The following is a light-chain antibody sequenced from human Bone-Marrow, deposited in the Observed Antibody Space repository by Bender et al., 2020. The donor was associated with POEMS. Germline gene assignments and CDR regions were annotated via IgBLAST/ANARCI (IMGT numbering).Light chain of an antibody. J-gene: IGLJ2*01. V-gene: IGLV2-14*01. CDR2: DVS. CDR3: SSYTSSSTGVV. CDR1: SSDVGGYNY. Sequence: QSDLTQPASVSGSPGQSITISCTGTSSDVGGYNYVSWYQQHPGNAPKLMIYDVSNRPSGVSYRFSGSKSGNTASLTISGLQAEDEADYYCSSYTSSSTGVVFGGGTKLTVL.